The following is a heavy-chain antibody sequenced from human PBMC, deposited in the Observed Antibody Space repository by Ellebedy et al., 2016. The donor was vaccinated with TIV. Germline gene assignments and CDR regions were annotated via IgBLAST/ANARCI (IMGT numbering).Heavy chain of an antibody. D-gene: IGHD2-21*02. CDR2: ISGSGGST. V-gene: IGHV3-23*01. CDR1: GFTFSSYA. Sequence: GESLKISCAASGFTFSSYAMSWVRQAPGKGLEWVSAISGSGGSTYYADSVKGRFTISRDNSKNTLYLQMNSLRAEDTAVYYCAKVGHEHLDCGGDCYPDYWGQGTLVTVSS. J-gene: IGHJ4*02. CDR3: AKVGHEHLDCGGDCYPDY.